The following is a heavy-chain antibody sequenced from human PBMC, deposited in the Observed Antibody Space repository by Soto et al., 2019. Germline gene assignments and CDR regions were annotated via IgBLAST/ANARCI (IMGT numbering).Heavy chain of an antibody. J-gene: IGHJ6*02. CDR1: GFSISNNNW. D-gene: IGHD6-13*01. Sequence: SETLSLTCAVSGFSISNNNWWTWVRQPPGKGLEWVVDIYHTGITNYSPSLKSRVTISVDKSKNQFSLKMTSVTAADTAVYYCARFSSSGLSYYCGRDVWGQGTTVTVSS. CDR3: ARFSSSGLSYYCGRDV. V-gene: IGHV4-4*02. CDR2: IYHTGIT.